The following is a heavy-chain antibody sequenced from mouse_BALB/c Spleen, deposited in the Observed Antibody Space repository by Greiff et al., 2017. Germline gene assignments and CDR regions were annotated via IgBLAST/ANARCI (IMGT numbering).Heavy chain of an antibody. J-gene: IGHJ2*01. D-gene: IGHD4-1*01. CDR2: ISYSGNT. CDR3: ARSLTVYFDY. V-gene: IGHV3-2*02. CDR1: GYSITSDYA. Sequence: VQLQQSGPGLVKPSQSLSLTCTVTGYSITSDYAWNWIRQFPGNKLEWMGYISYSGNTSYNPSLKSRISITRDTSKNQFFLQLNSVTTEDTATYYCARSLTVYFDYWGQGTTLTVSS.